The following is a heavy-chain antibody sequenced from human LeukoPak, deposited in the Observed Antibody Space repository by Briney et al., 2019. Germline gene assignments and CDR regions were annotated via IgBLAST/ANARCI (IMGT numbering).Heavy chain of an antibody. CDR3: ARVRIVVVPAAIGAFDI. Sequence: GGSLRLSCAASGFTVSSNYMSWVRQAPGKGLEWVSVIYSGGSTYYADSVKGRFTISRDNSKNTLYLQMNSLRAEDTAVYYCARVRIVVVPAAIGAFDIWGQGTMVTVSS. V-gene: IGHV3-53*01. CDR2: IYSGGST. D-gene: IGHD2-2*02. J-gene: IGHJ3*02. CDR1: GFTVSSNY.